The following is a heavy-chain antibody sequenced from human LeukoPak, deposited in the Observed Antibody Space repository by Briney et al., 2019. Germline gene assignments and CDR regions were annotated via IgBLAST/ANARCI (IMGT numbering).Heavy chain of an antibody. D-gene: IGHD6-19*01. CDR2: INPNSGGT. CDR1: GYNFNVYY. J-gene: IGHJ5*02. CDR3: ARGYSSGWHWFDP. V-gene: IGHV1-2*02. Sequence: ASVKVSCKASGYNFNVYYMHWVRQAPGQGLEWMGWINPNSGGTNYAQKFQGRVTMTRDTSISTAYMELSRLRSDDTAVYYCARGYSSGWHWFDPWGQGTLVTVSS.